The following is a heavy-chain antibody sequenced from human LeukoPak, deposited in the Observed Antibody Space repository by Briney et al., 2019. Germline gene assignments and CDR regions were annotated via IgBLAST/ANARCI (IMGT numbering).Heavy chain of an antibody. CDR3: ARDRRGSVDY. V-gene: IGHV4-4*07. CDR2: IYTSGST. J-gene: IGHJ4*02. D-gene: IGHD3-10*01. Sequence: KSSETLPLTCTVSGGSISSYYWSWIRQPAGKGLEWIGRIYTSGSTNYNPSLKSRVTISVDKSKNQFSLKLGSVTAADTAVYYCARDRRGSVDYWGQGTLVTVSS. CDR1: GGSISSYY.